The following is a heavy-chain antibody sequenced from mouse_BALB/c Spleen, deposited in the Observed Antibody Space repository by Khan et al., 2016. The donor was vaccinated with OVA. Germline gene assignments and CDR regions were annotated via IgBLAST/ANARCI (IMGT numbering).Heavy chain of an antibody. CDR3: ARKEALYYFDY. J-gene: IGHJ2*01. V-gene: IGHV1-76*01. CDR1: GYIFTSYW. Sequence: VELVESGAELVRPGTSVKLSCKTSGYIFTSYWIHWVKQRSGQGLEWIARIYPGTDNTYYSEKFKDKATLTADKSSSTAYLQLSSLKSEDSAVFFCARKEALYYFDYWGQGTTLTVSS. CDR2: IYPGTDNT. D-gene: IGHD3-2*02.